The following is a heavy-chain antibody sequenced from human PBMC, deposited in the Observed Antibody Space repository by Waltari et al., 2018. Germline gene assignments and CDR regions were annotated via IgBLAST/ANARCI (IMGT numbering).Heavy chain of an antibody. V-gene: IGHV4-4*02. Sequence: QVQLQESGPGLVKPSGTLSLTCAVSGASITTTYWWNWFRPSPGKGLEWIGEISHWRFTNYNPSLEGRISISLDESKNQFSLQLSSVAAADTAMYYCATVIAGCSASSCYLDSWGQGTLVTVSS. CDR3: ATVIAGCSASSCYLDS. CDR2: ISHWRFT. D-gene: IGHD2-15*01. J-gene: IGHJ4*02. CDR1: GASITTTYW.